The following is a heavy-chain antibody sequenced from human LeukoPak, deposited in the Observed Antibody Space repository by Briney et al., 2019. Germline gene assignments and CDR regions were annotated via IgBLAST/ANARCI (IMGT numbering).Heavy chain of an antibody. D-gene: IGHD6-19*01. CDR3: ARDPSNTSGWSPYFDY. CDR1: GYTFNKYG. CDR2: ISDYNGDT. J-gene: IGHJ4*02. V-gene: IGHV1-18*04. Sequence: ASVKVSCKASGYTFNKYGITWVRQAPGQGLEWMGWISDYNGDTKYGQKFQGRVTLITDTSASTAYMELRSLRSDDTAVYYCARDPSNTSGWSPYFDYWGQGALVTVSS.